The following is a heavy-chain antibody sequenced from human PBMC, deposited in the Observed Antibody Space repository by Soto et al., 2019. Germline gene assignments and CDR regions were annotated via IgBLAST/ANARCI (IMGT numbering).Heavy chain of an antibody. Sequence: EASVKVSCKASGYTFTNYGINWVRQAPGQGLEWMGWINPNSGGTNYAQKFQGWVTMTRDTSISTAYMELSRLRSDDTAVYYCARGGIQLYYYGMDVWGQGTTVTVSS. CDR2: INPNSGGT. J-gene: IGHJ6*02. D-gene: IGHD5-18*01. V-gene: IGHV1-2*04. CDR1: GYTFTNYG. CDR3: ARGGIQLYYYGMDV.